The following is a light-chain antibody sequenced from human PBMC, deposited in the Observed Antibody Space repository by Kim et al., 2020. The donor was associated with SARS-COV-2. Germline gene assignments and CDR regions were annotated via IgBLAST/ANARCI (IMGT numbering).Light chain of an antibody. V-gene: IGLV3-25*03. CDR3: QSAESSGSYGV. CDR1: ALKKQY. Sequence: SAAQTHRITCTGDALKKQYAYWCQEKQRQAPVLVLYKDKETNSGIPKRLSGSSSDTTDTLTISGVQTEDEADDYCQSAESSGSYGVFGGGTQLTVL. J-gene: IGLJ3*02. CDR2: KDK.